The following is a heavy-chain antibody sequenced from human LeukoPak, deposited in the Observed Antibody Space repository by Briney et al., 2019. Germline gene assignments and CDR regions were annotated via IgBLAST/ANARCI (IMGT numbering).Heavy chain of an antibody. J-gene: IGHJ4*02. Sequence: GGSLRLSCAASGFALTSIWMSWVRQVPGKGLEWVANMKEDGSERYYADSVKGRFTISRDTAKNSLYLQMNSLRAEDTAVYYCARETGSYDYWGQGTLVTVSS. CDR3: ARETGSYDY. CDR1: GFALTSIW. CDR2: MKEDGSER. V-gene: IGHV3-7*01. D-gene: IGHD3-9*01.